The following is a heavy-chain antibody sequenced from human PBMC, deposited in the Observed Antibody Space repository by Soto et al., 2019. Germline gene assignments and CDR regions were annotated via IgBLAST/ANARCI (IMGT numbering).Heavy chain of an antibody. CDR2: IYPFDSDA. J-gene: IGHJ5*02. D-gene: IGHD6-19*01. Sequence: GESLKISCKGSGYSFTSHWIGWVRQMPGKGLEWMGIIYPFDSDARYSPSFQGLVTMSVDKSINTAYLQWSSLKASDTAMYYCARTRGWYANWFDPWGQGTLVTVSS. CDR3: ARTRGWYANWFDP. CDR1: GYSFTSHW. V-gene: IGHV5-51*01.